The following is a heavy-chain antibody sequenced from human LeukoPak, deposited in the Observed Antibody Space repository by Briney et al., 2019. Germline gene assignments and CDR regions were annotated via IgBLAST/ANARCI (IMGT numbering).Heavy chain of an antibody. CDR1: GGSISSYY. CDR3: ARIFRGAYFDY. J-gene: IGHJ4*02. CDR2: IHFSGST. V-gene: IGHV4-59*01. D-gene: IGHD3-10*01. Sequence: SETLSLTCTVSGGSISSYYWSWIRQPPGKGLEWIGYIHFSGSTNYNPSLKSRVTVSDDKSKNQFSLKLSSVTAADTAVYYCARIFRGAYFDYWGQGTLVTVSS.